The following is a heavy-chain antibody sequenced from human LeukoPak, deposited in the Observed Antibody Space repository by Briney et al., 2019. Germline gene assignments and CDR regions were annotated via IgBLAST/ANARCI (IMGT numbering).Heavy chain of an antibody. CDR1: DDSITMYY. CDR2: IHHSGST. V-gene: IGHV4-38-2*02. J-gene: IGHJ4*02. Sequence: PSETLSLTCSVSDDSITMYYWGWIRQPPGKGLQWIGSIHHSGSTYYNPSLKSRVTISVGTSKNQFSLKLSSVTAADTAVYYCARTSSSGLVGGYYFDYWGQGTLVTVSS. CDR3: ARTSSSGLVGGYYFDY. D-gene: IGHD6-19*01.